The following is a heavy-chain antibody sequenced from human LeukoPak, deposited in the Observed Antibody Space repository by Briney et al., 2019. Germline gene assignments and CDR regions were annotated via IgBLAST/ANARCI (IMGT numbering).Heavy chain of an antibody. CDR2: INPSGGST. Sequence: ASVKVSCKASGGTFSSYAISWVRQAPGQGLEWMGIINPSGGSTSYAQKFQGRVTMTRDMSTSTVYMELSSLRSEDTAVYYCARVTSGSYYLHFDYWGQGTLVTVSS. J-gene: IGHJ4*02. CDR3: ARVTSGSYYLHFDY. D-gene: IGHD1-26*01. V-gene: IGHV1-46*01. CDR1: GGTFSSYA.